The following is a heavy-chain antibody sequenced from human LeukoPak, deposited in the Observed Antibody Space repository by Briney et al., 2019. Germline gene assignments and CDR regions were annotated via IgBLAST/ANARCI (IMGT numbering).Heavy chain of an antibody. D-gene: IGHD1-26*01. CDR3: ATGRSIWKPYYTPMDV. CDR2: FDREDGEI. V-gene: IGHV1-24*01. CDR1: GYPPTELS. Sequence: ASVKVSCKVSGYPPTELSMDWLRQAPGKGLEWMGGFDREDGEIIYAQKFQGRVTMTGDTSTDTAYMELSSLRSEDTAVYYCATGRSIWKPYYTPMDVWGQGTTVTVSS. J-gene: IGHJ6*02.